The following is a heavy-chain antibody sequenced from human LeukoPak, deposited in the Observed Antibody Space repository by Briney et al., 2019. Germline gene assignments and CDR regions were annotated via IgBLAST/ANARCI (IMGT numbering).Heavy chain of an antibody. Sequence: SETLSLTCTVSGGSIGSHYWTWIRQTPGKGLEWIGRIYTSGSTNYNPSLKSRVTISVDTSKNQFSLKLSSVTAADTAVYYCARARVGVWGSYRYMSPQEVDYWGQGTLVTVSS. D-gene: IGHD3-16*02. CDR2: IYTSGST. CDR1: GGSIGSHY. J-gene: IGHJ4*02. CDR3: ARARVGVWGSYRYMSPQEVDY. V-gene: IGHV4-4*08.